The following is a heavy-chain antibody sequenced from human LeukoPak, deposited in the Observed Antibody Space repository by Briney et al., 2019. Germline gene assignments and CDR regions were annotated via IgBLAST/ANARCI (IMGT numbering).Heavy chain of an antibody. J-gene: IGHJ5*02. CDR3: ARDSIVLMVYAMPNWFDP. Sequence: ASVKVSCKASGYTFISYGINWVRQPPAQGLEWMGWISAYNGNTNYAQKLQGRVTMTTDTSTSTAYMELRSLRSDDTAVYYCARDSIVLMVYAMPNWFDPWGQGTLVTVSS. D-gene: IGHD2-8*01. CDR1: GYTFISYG. V-gene: IGHV1-18*01. CDR2: ISAYNGNT.